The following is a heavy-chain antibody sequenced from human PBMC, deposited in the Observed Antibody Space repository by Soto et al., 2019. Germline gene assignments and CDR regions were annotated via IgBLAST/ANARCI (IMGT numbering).Heavy chain of an antibody. CDR1: GGSISSSSYY. V-gene: IGHV4-61*02. J-gene: IGHJ6*02. CDR2: IYTSGST. D-gene: IGHD2-21*02. CDR3: ATVVTPDYYYGMDV. Sequence: PSETLSLTCTVSGGSISSSSYYWSWIRQPAGKGLEWIGRIYTSGSTNYNPSLKSRVTMSVDTSKNQFSLKLSSVTAADTAVYYCATVVTPDYYYGMDVRGQGTTVTVSS.